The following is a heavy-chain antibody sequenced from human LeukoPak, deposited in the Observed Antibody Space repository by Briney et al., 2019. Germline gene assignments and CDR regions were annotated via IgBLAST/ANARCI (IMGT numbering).Heavy chain of an antibody. CDR1: GFTFSSYG. Sequence: GGSLRLSCAASGFTFSSYGMHWVRQAPGKGLEWVAVIWYDGSNKYYADSVKGRFTISRDNSKNTLYLQMNGLRAEDTAVYYCARAGSSSSIGWYYYYYMDVWGKGTTVTVSS. V-gene: IGHV3-33*01. D-gene: IGHD6-6*01. J-gene: IGHJ6*03. CDR3: ARAGSSSSIGWYYYYYMDV. CDR2: IWYDGSNK.